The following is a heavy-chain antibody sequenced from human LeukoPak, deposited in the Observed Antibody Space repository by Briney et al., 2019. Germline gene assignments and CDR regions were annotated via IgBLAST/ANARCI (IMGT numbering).Heavy chain of an antibody. CDR1: GGTFSSYA. CDR2: IIPIFGTA. Sequence: GSSVKVSCKASGGTFSSYAISWVRQAPGQGLEWMGGIIPIFGTANYAQKFQGRVTITADKSTSTAYMELSSLRSEDTAVYYCARGCSGGSCYESKFDPWGQGTLVTVSS. J-gene: IGHJ5*02. V-gene: IGHV1-69*06. D-gene: IGHD2-15*01. CDR3: ARGCSGGSCYESKFDP.